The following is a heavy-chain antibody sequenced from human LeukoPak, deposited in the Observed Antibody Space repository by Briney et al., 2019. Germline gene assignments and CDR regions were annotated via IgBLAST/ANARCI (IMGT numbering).Heavy chain of an antibody. D-gene: IGHD6-13*01. CDR3: ARAAAGPYYYYGMDD. J-gene: IGHJ6*02. V-gene: IGHV1-18*01. CDR2: ISAYNGNT. Sequence: ASVNVSCKGSGGSFSSYAISWVRQAPGQGLEWMGWISAYNGNTNYAQKLQGRVTMTTDTSTSTHDLELRSMRSDDTAVYYCARAAAGPYYYYGMDDWGQGTTVTVSS. CDR1: GGSFSSYA.